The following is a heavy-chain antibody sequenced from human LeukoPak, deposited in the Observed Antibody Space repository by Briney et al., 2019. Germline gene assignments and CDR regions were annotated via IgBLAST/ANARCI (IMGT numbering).Heavy chain of an antibody. Sequence: GGSLRLSCTVSGFTVSDNYMCWVRQAPGKGLEWVSAISNSGGYTYYADSVQGRFTISRDNSKSTLCLQMNSLRAEDTAVYYCAKQLGYCSDGSCYFPYWGQGTLVTVSS. V-gene: IGHV3-23*01. J-gene: IGHJ4*02. CDR2: ISNSGGYT. CDR3: AKQLGYCSDGSCYFPY. CDR1: GFTVSDNY. D-gene: IGHD2-15*01.